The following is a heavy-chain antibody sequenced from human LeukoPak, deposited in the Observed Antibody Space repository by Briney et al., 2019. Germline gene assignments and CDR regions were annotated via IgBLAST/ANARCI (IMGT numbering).Heavy chain of an antibody. CDR1: GFTFSGSA. V-gene: IGHV3-73*01. D-gene: IGHD2-15*01. J-gene: IGHJ1*01. CDR3: TSTLGDCSGGSCYPQH. CDR2: IRSKANSYAT. Sequence: AGGSLKLSCAASGFTFSGSAMHWVRQASGKGLEWVGRIRSKANSYATAYAASVKGRFTMSRDDSKNTAYMQMNSLKTEDTAVYYCTSTLGDCSGGSCYPQHWGQGTLVTVSS.